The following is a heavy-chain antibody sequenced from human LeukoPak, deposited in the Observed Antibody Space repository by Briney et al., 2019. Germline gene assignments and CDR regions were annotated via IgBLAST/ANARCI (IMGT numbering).Heavy chain of an antibody. CDR2: ISSDGSIQ. J-gene: IGHJ4*02. CDR3: ARDGPHHAFDY. Sequence: PGGSLRLSCAASGFTFSYYGMHWVRQAPDEGLEWGAYISSDGSIQYHADPVKGRFTISRDNSKNTVYLQMNSLRAEDTAVYYCARDGPHHAFDYWGQGALVTVSS. V-gene: IGHV3-33*01. CDR1: GFTFSYYG.